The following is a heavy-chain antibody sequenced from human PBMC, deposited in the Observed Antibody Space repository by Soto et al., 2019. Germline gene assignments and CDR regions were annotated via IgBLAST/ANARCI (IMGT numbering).Heavy chain of an antibody. V-gene: IGHV4-59*01. CDR3: ARSLVYYYYMDV. CDR1: GGSISSYY. CDR2: IYYSGST. J-gene: IGHJ6*03. Sequence: SETLSLTCTVSGGSISSYYWSWIRQPPGKGLEWIGYIYYSGSTNYNPSLKSRVTISVDTSKNQFSLKLSSVTAADTAVYYCARSLVYYYYMDVWGKGTTVTVSS.